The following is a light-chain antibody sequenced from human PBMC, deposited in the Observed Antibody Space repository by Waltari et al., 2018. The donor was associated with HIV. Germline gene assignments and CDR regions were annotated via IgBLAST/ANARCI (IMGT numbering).Light chain of an antibody. CDR2: ANS. Sequence: QSLLTQPPSVSATPGQRITISCTGKQSNIGAGHDVNWSRQLPGTAPRLLIFANSNRPSGVPDRISGSKSTASASLAITGLQAEDEGYYYCQSSDIRLHGLWVFGGGTKVTVL. CDR1: QSNIGAGHD. V-gene: IGLV1-40*01. CDR3: QSSDIRLHGLWV. J-gene: IGLJ3*02.